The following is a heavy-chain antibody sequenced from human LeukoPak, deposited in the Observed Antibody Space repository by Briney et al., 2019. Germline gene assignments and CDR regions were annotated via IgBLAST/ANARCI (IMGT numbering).Heavy chain of an antibody. CDR3: ARGDVYYFPTKDY. CDR1: RYTFTGYY. D-gene: IGHD3-22*01. CDR2: INPNSGGT. V-gene: IGHV1-2*02. Sequence: GASVKDSCLASRYTFTGYYIHSVRQAPGQGLEWLGWINPNSGGTNYAQNFQGRVTMNRDTSISTAYMELSRLRSDDTAVYYCARGDVYYFPTKDYWGQGTLVTVSS. J-gene: IGHJ4*02.